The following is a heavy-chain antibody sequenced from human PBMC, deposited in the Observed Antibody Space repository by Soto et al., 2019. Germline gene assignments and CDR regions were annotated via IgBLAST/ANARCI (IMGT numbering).Heavy chain of an antibody. Sequence: ASVKVSCKASGGTFSSYAISWVRQAPGQGLEWMGGIIPIFGTANYAQKFQGRVTITADESTSTAYMELSSLRSEDTAVYYCARPGAVGASFDYWGQGTLVTVSS. V-gene: IGHV1-69*13. CDR3: ARPGAVGASFDY. CDR2: IIPIFGTA. CDR1: GGTFSSYA. D-gene: IGHD1-26*01. J-gene: IGHJ4*02.